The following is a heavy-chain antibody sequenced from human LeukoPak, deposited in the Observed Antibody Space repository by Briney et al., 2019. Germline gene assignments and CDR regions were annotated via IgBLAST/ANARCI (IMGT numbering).Heavy chain of an antibody. J-gene: IGHJ4*02. Sequence: GESLKISCKGSGYSFTSYWIGWVRQMPGKGLEWMGIIYPGDSDTGYSPSFQGQVTISADKSISTAYLQWSSLKASDTAMYYCAIGDFWSGYPAPYFDYWGQGTLVTVSS. V-gene: IGHV5-51*01. CDR1: GYSFTSYW. CDR3: AIGDFWSGYPAPYFDY. D-gene: IGHD3-3*01. CDR2: IYPGDSDT.